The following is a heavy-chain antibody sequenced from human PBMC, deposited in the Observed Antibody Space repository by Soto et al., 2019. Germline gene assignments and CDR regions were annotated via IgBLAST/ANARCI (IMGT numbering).Heavy chain of an antibody. D-gene: IGHD7-27*01. CDR2: IYRNGKT. V-gene: IGHV3-66*01. CDR3: ATGALPEEFDAFDI. Sequence: EVQLVESGGDLVQTGGSLRLSCAVSGITLSTNYMTWVRQAPGKGLDWVSVIYRNGKTYYSDSVKGRFIVSRDNSMNTLYLQMNNLRAEDTAVYYCATGALPEEFDAFDIWGQGTMVTVSS. CDR1: GITLSTNY. J-gene: IGHJ3*02.